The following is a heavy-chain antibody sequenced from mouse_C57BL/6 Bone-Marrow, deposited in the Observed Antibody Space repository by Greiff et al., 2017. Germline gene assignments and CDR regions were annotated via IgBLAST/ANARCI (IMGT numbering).Heavy chain of an antibody. J-gene: IGHJ3*01. D-gene: IGHD2-5*01. CDR3: ADAYYSNYGFAY. Sequence: EVKLMESGAELVKPGASVKLSCTASGFNIKDYYMHWVKQRTEQGLEWIGRIDPEDGETKYAPKFQGKATITADTSSNTAYLQLSSLTSEDTAVYYCADAYYSNYGFAYWGQGTLVTVSA. V-gene: IGHV14-2*01. CDR2: IDPEDGET. CDR1: GFNIKDYY.